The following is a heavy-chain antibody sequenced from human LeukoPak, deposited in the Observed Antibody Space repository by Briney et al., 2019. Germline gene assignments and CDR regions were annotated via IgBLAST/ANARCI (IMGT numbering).Heavy chain of an antibody. V-gene: IGHV3-73*01. Sequence: GGSLRLSCAASGFVFSGSAMHWVRQASGKGLEWVGRIRSKANSYATAYAASVKGRFTISRDDSKNTAYLQMNSLKTEDTAVYYCTRLIAAAGKDWGQGTLVTVSS. CDR2: IRSKANSYAT. CDR3: TRLIAAAGKD. J-gene: IGHJ4*02. CDR1: GFVFSGSA. D-gene: IGHD6-13*01.